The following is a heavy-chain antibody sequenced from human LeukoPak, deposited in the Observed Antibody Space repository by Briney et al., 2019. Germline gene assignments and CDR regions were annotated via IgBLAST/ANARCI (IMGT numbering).Heavy chain of an antibody. CDR3: ARHHCSSTSCPRKY. Sequence: ASVKVSCKASGYTFTSYDINWVRQATGQGLEWMGWMNPNSGNTGYAQKFQGRVTITRNTSISTAYMELSSLRSEDTAVYYCARHHCSSTSCPRKYWGQGTLVTVSS. D-gene: IGHD2-2*01. J-gene: IGHJ4*02. CDR2: MNPNSGNT. V-gene: IGHV1-8*03. CDR1: GYTFTSYD.